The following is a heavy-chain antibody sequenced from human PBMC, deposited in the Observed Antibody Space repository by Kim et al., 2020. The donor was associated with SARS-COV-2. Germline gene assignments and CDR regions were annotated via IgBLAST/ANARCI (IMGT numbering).Heavy chain of an antibody. V-gene: IGHV3-23*01. D-gene: IGHD3-22*01. J-gene: IGHJ6*02. CDR1: GFTFSSYA. CDR2: ISGSGGST. CDR3: AKEKDSSGYYYYYGMDV. Sequence: GGSLRLSCAASGFTFSSYAMSWVRQAPGKGLEWVSAISGSGGSTYYADSVKGRFTISRDNSKNTLYLQMNSLRAEDTAVYYCAKEKDSSGYYYYYGMDVWGQGTTVTVSS.